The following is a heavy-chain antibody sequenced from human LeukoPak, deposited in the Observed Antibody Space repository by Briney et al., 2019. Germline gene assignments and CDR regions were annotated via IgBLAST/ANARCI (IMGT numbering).Heavy chain of an antibody. J-gene: IGHJ4*02. D-gene: IGHD3-9*01. CDR3: ATDQRYAFDY. CDR1: GFTFTDYP. V-gene: IGHV3-48*02. CDR2: IRTTDEGAKYA. Sequence: GGSLRLSCATSGFTFTDYPMHWVRQAPGKGLEWMSNIRTTDEGAKYAYYADSVKGRVTISRDDGKNTLYLHMNSLRDDDTSVYYCATDQRYAFDYWGQGILVTVSS.